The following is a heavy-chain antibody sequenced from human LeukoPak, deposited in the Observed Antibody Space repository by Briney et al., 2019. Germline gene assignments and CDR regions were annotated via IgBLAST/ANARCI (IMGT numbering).Heavy chain of an antibody. CDR2: ISYDGSNK. CDR3: ARDHYDFWSGYLGTFDY. CDR1: GFTFSSYA. Sequence: GGFLRLSCAASGFTFSSYAMHWVRQAPGKGLEWVAVISYDGSNKYYADSVKGRFTISRDNSKNTLYLQMNSLRAEDTAVYYCARDHYDFWSGYLGTFDYWGQGTLVTVSS. D-gene: IGHD3-3*01. J-gene: IGHJ4*02. V-gene: IGHV3-30-3*01.